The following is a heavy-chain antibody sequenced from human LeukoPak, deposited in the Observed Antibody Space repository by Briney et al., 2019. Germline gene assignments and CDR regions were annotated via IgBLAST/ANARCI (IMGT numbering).Heavy chain of an antibody. D-gene: IGHD2-2*02. CDR3: ARESWYCSSTSCYTNGFDY. J-gene: IGHJ4*02. CDR1: GFTFSSYA. V-gene: IGHV3-30-3*01. Sequence: GRSLRLSCAASGFTFSSYAMHWVRQAPGKGLEWVAVISYDGSNKYYAGSVKGRFTISRDNSKNTLYLQMNSLRAEDTAVYYCARESWYCSSTSCYTNGFDYWGQETLVTVSS. CDR2: ISYDGSNK.